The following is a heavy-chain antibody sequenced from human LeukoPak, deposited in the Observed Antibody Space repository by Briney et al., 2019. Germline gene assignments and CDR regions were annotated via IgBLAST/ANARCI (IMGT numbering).Heavy chain of an antibody. Sequence: GGSLRLSCSASGFTFSSYSMNWVRQAPGKGLEWVSYISSSSTTIYYADSVKGRFTISRDNAKNSLYLQMNSLRAEDTAVYYCARESDCGGDCPHWNWGQGTLVTVSS. J-gene: IGHJ4*02. CDR2: ISSSSTTI. D-gene: IGHD2-21*02. V-gene: IGHV3-48*01. CDR1: GFTFSSYS. CDR3: ARESDCGGDCPHWN.